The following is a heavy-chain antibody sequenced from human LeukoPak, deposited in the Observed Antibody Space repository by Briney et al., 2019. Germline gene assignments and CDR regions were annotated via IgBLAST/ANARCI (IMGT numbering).Heavy chain of an antibody. J-gene: IGHJ4*02. CDR3: ARAPYYYDSSGYYDY. CDR1: GYTFTSYG. Sequence: ASVKVSCKASGYTFTSYGISWVRQAPGQGLEWMGWISAYNGNTNYAQKLQGRVTMTTDTSTSTAYMELRSLRSDDTAVYYCARAPYYYDSSGYYDYWGQGTLVTVSS. D-gene: IGHD3-22*01. V-gene: IGHV1-18*01. CDR2: ISAYNGNT.